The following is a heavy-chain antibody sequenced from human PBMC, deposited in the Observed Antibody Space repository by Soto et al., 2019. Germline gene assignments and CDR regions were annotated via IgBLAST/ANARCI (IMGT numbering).Heavy chain of an antibody. V-gene: IGHV3-33*01. J-gene: IGHJ5*02. CDR3: ARDRVVVAATPRNWFDP. CDR2: IWYDGSNK. CDR1: GFTFSSYG. Sequence: GGSLRLSCAASGFTFSSYGMHWVRQAPGKGLEWVAVIWYDGSNKYYADSVKGRFTISRDNSKNTLYLQMNSLRAEDTAVYYCARDRVVVAATPRNWFDPWGQGTLVTVSS. D-gene: IGHD2-15*01.